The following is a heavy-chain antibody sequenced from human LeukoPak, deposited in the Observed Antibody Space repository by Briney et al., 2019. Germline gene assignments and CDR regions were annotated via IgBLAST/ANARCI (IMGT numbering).Heavy chain of an antibody. J-gene: IGHJ6*03. CDR2: INHSGST. Sequence: SETLSLTCTVSGGSVSNYYWSWIRQPPGKGLEWIGEINHSGSTNYNPSLKSRVTISVDTSKNQFSLKLSSVTAADTAVYYCARGNDFWYYYYMDVWGKGTTVTVSS. D-gene: IGHD3-3*01. CDR1: GGSVSNYY. V-gene: IGHV4-34*01. CDR3: ARGNDFWYYYYMDV.